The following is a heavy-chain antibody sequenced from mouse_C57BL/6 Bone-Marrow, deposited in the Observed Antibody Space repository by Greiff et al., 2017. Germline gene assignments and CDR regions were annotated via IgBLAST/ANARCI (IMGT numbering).Heavy chain of an antibody. V-gene: IGHV2-2*01. CDR2: IWSGGST. J-gene: IGHJ2*01. CDR3: ARLRLGYYFDY. CDR1: GFSLTSYG. Sequence: QVQLQQSGPGLVQPSQSLSITCTVSGFSLTSYGVHWVRQSPGKGLEWLGVIWSGGSTDYNAAFISRLSISKDNSKSQVFFKMNSLQADDTAIYYCARLRLGYYFDYWGQGTTLTVSS. D-gene: IGHD2-12*01.